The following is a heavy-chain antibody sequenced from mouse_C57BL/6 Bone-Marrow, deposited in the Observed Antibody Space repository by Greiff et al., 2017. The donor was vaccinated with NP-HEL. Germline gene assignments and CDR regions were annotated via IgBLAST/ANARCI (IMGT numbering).Heavy chain of an antibody. D-gene: IGHD3-3*01. J-gene: IGHJ2*01. Sequence: EVNVVESGEGLVKPGGSLKLSCAASGFTFSSYAMSWVRQTPEKRLEWVAYISSGGDYIYYADTVKGRFTISRDNARNTLYLQMSSLKSEDTAMYYCTRRARDLYYFDYWGQGTTLTVSS. CDR2: ISSGGDYI. CDR1: GFTFSSYA. CDR3: TRRARDLYYFDY. V-gene: IGHV5-9-1*02.